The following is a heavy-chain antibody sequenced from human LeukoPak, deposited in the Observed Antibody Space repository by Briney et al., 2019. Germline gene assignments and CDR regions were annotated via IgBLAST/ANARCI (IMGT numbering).Heavy chain of an antibody. CDR2: ISAYSGKT. CDR3: AREVAGTAINWFDP. Sequence: AASVKVSCKASGYTFTSHGMSWVRQAPGQGLEWMGWISAYSGKTKYAEKFQGRVTMTTDTSTSIVYMELRSLRSDDTAVYYCAREVAGTAINWFDPWGQGTLVTVSS. D-gene: IGHD6-19*01. V-gene: IGHV1-18*04. J-gene: IGHJ5*02. CDR1: GYTFTSHG.